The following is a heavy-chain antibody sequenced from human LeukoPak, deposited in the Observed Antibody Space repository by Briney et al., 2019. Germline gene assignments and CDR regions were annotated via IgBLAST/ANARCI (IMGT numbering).Heavy chain of an antibody. Sequence: SVKVSCKASGGTFSSYAISWVRQAPGQGLEWMGGIIPIFGTANYAQKFQGRVTITTDESTSTAYMELSSLRSEDTAVYYCASLSPLQGPGIAAVDSPYYYYYMDVWGKGTTVTVSS. CDR3: ASLSPLQGPGIAAVDSPYYYYYMDV. CDR2: IIPIFGTA. V-gene: IGHV1-69*05. J-gene: IGHJ6*03. D-gene: IGHD6-13*01. CDR1: GGTFSSYA.